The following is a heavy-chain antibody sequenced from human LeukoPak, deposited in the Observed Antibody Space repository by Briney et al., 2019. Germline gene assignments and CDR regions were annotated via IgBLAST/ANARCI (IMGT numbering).Heavy chain of an antibody. J-gene: IGHJ4*02. Sequence: SGGSLRLSCAASGFAFASYAMGWVRQPPGKRLEWVSGITGSGENTYYAGSVKGRFTISRDNSKNTLYLQMNSLRPEDTAVYYCAKSLVSGGSCYSCFDYWGQGTLVTVSS. CDR2: ITGSGENT. V-gene: IGHV3-23*01. CDR1: GFAFASYA. D-gene: IGHD2-15*01. CDR3: AKSLVSGGSCYSCFDY.